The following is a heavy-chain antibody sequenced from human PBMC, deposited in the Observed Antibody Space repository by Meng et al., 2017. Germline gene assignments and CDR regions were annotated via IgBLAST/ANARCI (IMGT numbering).Heavy chain of an antibody. CDR1: VFTFRNYW. CDR2: IKPDGTMT. J-gene: IGHJ5*02. V-gene: IGHV3-74*01. Sequence: EVLLVEIGEGLVPSGGSLRLSCTASVFTFRNYWMPWVRQAPGKGLVWVSRIKPDGTMTVYADSVKGRFTISRDNAKNTLYLQMNSLRSDDTAVYYCARSDWFDPWGQGTLVTVSS. CDR3: ARSDWFDP.